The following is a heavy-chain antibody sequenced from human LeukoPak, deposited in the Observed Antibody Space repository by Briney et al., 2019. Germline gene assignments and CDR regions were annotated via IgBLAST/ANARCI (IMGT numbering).Heavy chain of an antibody. CDR3: ARAYTDPGRAY. D-gene: IGHD3-10*01. J-gene: IGHJ4*02. Sequence: GGSLRLSCVGSGFTFSSYWMYWVRQAPGKGLVWVSRITGDGSSTSYADSVKGRFTISRDNARDTVYLQLNSLRVEDTATYYYARAYTDPGRAYWGQGTLVTVSS. CDR1: GFTFSSYW. V-gene: IGHV3-74*01. CDR2: ITGDGSST.